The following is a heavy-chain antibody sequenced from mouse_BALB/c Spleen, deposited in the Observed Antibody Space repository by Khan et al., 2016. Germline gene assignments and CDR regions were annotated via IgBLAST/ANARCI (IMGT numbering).Heavy chain of an antibody. J-gene: IGHJ2*01. CDR1: GYSFTSYW. CDR3: ARSHYGNPYFDY. V-gene: IGHV1-61*01. Sequence: QVQLQQPGAELVRPGTSVKLSCKSSGYSFTSYWMNWVKQRPGQGLEWIGMIHPSDSETRLNQKFKDKAPLTIDKSSSTAYMQLSSPTSEDSAVYYCARSHYGNPYFDYWGQGSTLTVSS. CDR2: IHPSDSET. D-gene: IGHD2-1*01.